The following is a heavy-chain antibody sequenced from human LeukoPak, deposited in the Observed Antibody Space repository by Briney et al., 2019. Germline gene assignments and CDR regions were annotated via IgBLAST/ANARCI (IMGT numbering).Heavy chain of an antibody. CDR3: ATDKWASH. CDR2: ISSSSNTI. V-gene: IGHV3-48*02. J-gene: IGHJ4*02. CDR1: GFTFSSCT. Sequence: GGSLRLSCAASGFTFSSCTMNWVRQAPGKGLEWVSYISSSSNTIYYADSVNGRFTISRDNAKNSLYLQMNSLRDEDTAVYYCATDKWASHWGPGTLVTVSS. D-gene: IGHD2-8*01.